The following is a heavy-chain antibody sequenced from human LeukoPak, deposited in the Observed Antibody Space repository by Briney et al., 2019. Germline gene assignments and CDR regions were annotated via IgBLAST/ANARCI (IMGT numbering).Heavy chain of an antibody. J-gene: IGHJ5*02. CDR3: ARFDGGLTVGPTKALDP. V-gene: IGHV1-2*02. CDR2: IKPNSGGT. Sequence: ASVKVSCKGSGYSFAGHYMHWVRQAPGQGLEWMVWIKPNSGGTDYAEKFQGRVTLTRDTSISTAHMELTRLRSDDTAVYYCARFDGGLTVGPTKALDPWGQGTLVTVSS. CDR1: GYSFAGHY. D-gene: IGHD1-26*01.